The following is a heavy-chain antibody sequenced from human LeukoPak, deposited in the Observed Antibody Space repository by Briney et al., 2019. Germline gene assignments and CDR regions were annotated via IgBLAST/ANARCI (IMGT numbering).Heavy chain of an antibody. CDR2: ISGSGGST. J-gene: IGHJ6*02. D-gene: IGHD3-3*01. CDR3: ARGRGDDFWSGYYDRLSYYYYGMDV. CDR1: GFTFSSYA. Sequence: GGSLRLSCAASGFTFSSYAMSWVRQAPGKGLEWVSAISGSGGSTYYADSVKGRFTISRDNSKNTLYLQMNSLRAEDTAVYYCARGRGDDFWSGYYDRLSYYYYGMDVWGQGTTVTVSS. V-gene: IGHV3-23*01.